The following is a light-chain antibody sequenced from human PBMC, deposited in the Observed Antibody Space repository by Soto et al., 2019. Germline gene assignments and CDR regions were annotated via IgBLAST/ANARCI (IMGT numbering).Light chain of an antibody. CDR2: AAS. CDR3: LQDYNYPWT. CDR1: QGIRND. J-gene: IGKJ1*01. V-gene: IGKV1-6*01. Sequence: AIQMTQSPSSLSESVGDRVTISCRASQGIRNDLGWYQQKPGKAPKLLIYAASSLQSGVPSRFSGSGSGTDFTLTISSLQPEDFATYYCLQDYNYPWTFGQGTKVEIK.